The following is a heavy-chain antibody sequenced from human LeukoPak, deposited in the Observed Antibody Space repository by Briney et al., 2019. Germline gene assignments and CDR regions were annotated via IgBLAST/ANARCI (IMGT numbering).Heavy chain of an antibody. D-gene: IGHD6-6*01. CDR2: IYYSGST. Sequence: SETLSLTCTASGGSISSYYWSWIRQPPGKGLEWIGYIYYSGSTNYNPSLKSRVTISVDTSKNQFSLKLSSVTAADTAVYYCARVDPDSSSTLEVFDYWGQGTLVTVSS. J-gene: IGHJ4*02. V-gene: IGHV4-59*01. CDR1: GGSISSYY. CDR3: ARVDPDSSSTLEVFDY.